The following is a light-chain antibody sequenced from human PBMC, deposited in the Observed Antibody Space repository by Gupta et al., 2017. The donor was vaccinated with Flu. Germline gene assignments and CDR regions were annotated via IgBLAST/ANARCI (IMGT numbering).Light chain of an antibody. CDR2: EVS. CDR1: SSDIGTYNR. Sequence: QSALTQPPSVSGSPGQSVTISCTGTSSDIGTYNRVSWYQQPPGTAPKLMIYEVSNRPSGVPDRFSASKSGNTASLTISGLQGEDEADYCTSYTSSSTYVFGTGTKVTVL. CDR3: TSYTSSSTYV. V-gene: IGLV2-18*02. J-gene: IGLJ1*01.